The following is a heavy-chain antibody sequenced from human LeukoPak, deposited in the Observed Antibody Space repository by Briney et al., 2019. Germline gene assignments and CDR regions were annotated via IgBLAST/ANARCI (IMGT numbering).Heavy chain of an antibody. CDR2: IIPILGIA. D-gene: IGHD3-22*01. CDR1: GGTFSSYA. CDR3: ASYYYDRSGYYFDY. V-gene: IGHV1-69*04. Sequence: SVKVSCKASGGTFSSYAISWVRQAPGQGLEWMGRIIPILGIANYAQKFQGRVTITADKSTSTAYMELSSLRSEDTAVYYCASYYYDRSGYYFDYWGQGTLVTVSS. J-gene: IGHJ4*02.